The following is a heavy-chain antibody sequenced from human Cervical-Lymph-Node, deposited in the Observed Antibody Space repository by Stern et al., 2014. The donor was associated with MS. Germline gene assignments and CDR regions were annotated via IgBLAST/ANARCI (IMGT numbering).Heavy chain of an antibody. J-gene: IGHJ4*02. V-gene: IGHV1-46*01. D-gene: IGHD4-11*01. CDR2: INPNSGST. CDR1: GYTFTRYY. CDR3: ARTYSNYDQFDY. Sequence: VQLVESGVKKPGASVKVSCKALGYTFTRYYLHWVRQAPGQGIEWMGMINPNSGSTSYAQKFQGRVTMTRDTSTSTVYMELSSLRSEDTAMYYCARTYSNYDQFDYWGQGTLVTVSS.